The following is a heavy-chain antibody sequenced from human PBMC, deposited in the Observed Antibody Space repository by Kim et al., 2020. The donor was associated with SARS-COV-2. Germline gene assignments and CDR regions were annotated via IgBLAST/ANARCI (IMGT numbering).Heavy chain of an antibody. D-gene: IGHD1-26*01. Sequence: TIYYADSVKGRFTISRDNAKNSLYLQMTSLRDEDTAVYYCARDRWGSYYSWGQGTLVTVSS. J-gene: IGHJ4*02. CDR2: TI. CDR3: ARDRWGSYYS. V-gene: IGHV3-48*02.